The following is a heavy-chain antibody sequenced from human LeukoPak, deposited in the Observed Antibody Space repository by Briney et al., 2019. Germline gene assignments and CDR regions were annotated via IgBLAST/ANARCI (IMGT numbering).Heavy chain of an antibody. CDR3: ARVAEDYDYVWGSYYYFDY. Sequence: SVKVSCKASGGTFSKYAISWVRQAPGQGLEWMGGIIPISGTANYAQEFQGRVTITADESTSTAYMELSSLRSEDTAVYYCARVAEDYDYVWGSYYYFDYWGQGTLVTVSS. D-gene: IGHD3-16*01. CDR2: IIPISGTA. V-gene: IGHV1-69*13. J-gene: IGHJ4*02. CDR1: GGTFSKYA.